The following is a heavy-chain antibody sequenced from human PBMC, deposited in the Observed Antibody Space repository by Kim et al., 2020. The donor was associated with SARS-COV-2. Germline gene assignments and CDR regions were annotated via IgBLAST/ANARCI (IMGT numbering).Heavy chain of an antibody. J-gene: IGHJ4*02. Sequence: IYYADSVKGRFTISRDNAKNSLYLQMNGLRAEDTAVYYCARWGTSSPGAYWGQGTLVTVSS. V-gene: IGHV3-21*01. CDR3: ARWGTSSPGAY. D-gene: IGHD2-2*01. CDR2: I.